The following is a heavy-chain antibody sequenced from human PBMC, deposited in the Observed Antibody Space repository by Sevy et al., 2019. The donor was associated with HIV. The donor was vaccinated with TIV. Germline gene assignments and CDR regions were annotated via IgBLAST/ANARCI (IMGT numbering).Heavy chain of an antibody. J-gene: IGHJ3*02. D-gene: IGHD6-6*01. CDR1: GDSVSSSSAA. CDR2: AYYRSKWFD. Sequence: SQTLSLTCVISGDSVSSSSAAWHWIRQSPSKGLEWLGRAYYRSKWFDDYAVSVESRITINPDTSKNQFSLKLNSVTPADTAVYYCARGFSTSRDYDIWGQGTMVTVSS. V-gene: IGHV6-1*01. CDR3: ARGFSTSRDYDI.